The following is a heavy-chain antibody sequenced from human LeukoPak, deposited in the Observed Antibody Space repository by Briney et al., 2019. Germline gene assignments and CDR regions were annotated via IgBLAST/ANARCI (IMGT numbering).Heavy chain of an antibody. V-gene: IGHV3-7*01. CDR2: IKQDGSEK. J-gene: IGHJ6*02. Sequence: PGGSLRLSCAASRFTFSGYAMSWVRQAPGKGLEWVANIKQDGSEKYYVDSVKGRFTISRDNAKNSLYLQMNSLRAEDTAVYYCARDDFWSGYSIYYGMDVWGQGTTVTVSS. CDR1: RFTFSGYA. CDR3: ARDDFWSGYSIYYGMDV. D-gene: IGHD3-3*01.